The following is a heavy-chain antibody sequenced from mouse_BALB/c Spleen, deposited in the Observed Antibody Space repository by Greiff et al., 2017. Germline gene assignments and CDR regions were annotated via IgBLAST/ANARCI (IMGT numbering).Heavy chain of an antibody. J-gene: IGHJ4*01. CDR3: ARSEYGNSAMDY. Sequence: EVQLQQSGAELVRPGALVKLSCKASGFNIKDCYMHWVKQRPEQGLEWIGWIDPENGNTIYDPKFQGKASITADTSSNTAYLQLSSLTSEDTAVYYCARSEYGNSAMDYWGQGTSVTVSS. CDR2: IDPENGNT. CDR1: GFNIKDCY. D-gene: IGHD2-10*02. V-gene: IGHV14-1*02.